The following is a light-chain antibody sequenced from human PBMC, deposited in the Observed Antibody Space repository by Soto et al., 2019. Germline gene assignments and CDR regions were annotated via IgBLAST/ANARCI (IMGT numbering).Light chain of an antibody. CDR2: SNN. Sequence: QCVLTQPPSASGTPLQRVTISCSGSSSNIGSNTVNWYQQLPGTAPKLLIYSNNQRPSGVPDRFSGSKSGTSASLAISGLQSEDEADYYCAAWDDSLNGFYVFGTGTKVTVL. V-gene: IGLV1-44*01. CDR1: SSNIGSNT. J-gene: IGLJ1*01. CDR3: AAWDDSLNGFYV.